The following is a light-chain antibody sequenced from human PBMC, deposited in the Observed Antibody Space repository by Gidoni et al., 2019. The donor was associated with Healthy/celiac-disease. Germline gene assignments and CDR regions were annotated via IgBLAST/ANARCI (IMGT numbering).Light chain of an antibody. J-gene: IGLJ2*01. CDR2: RNN. Sequence: QSVLPQPPSASGTPGQRVTISCSGSSSNIGSNYVYWYQQPPGTAPKLLIYRNNQRPSGVPDRFSGSKSGTSASLAISGLRSEDEADYYCAAWDDSLSGSFVVFGGGTKLTVL. CDR1: SSNIGSNY. V-gene: IGLV1-47*01. CDR3: AAWDDSLSGSFVV.